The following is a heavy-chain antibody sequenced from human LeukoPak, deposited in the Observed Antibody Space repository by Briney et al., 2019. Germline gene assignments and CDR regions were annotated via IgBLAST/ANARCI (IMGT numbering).Heavy chain of an antibody. CDR3: ASGRHDFLH. Sequence: PGGSLRLSCAASGFIFSNYAMSWVRQVPGKGLEWVANINLDGTEEHYVDSSLKGRFTISRDNAKNSLYLQMTSLRVEDTAVYYCASGRHDFLHWGQGTLVTVSS. J-gene: IGHJ4*02. CDR1: GFIFSNYA. V-gene: IGHV3-7*01. D-gene: IGHD3/OR15-3a*01. CDR2: INLDGTEE.